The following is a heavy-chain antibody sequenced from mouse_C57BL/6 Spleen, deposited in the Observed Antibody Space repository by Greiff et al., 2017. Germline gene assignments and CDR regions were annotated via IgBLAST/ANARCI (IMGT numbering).Heavy chain of an antibody. CDR3: ARSSLYGWFAY. V-gene: IGHV7-3*01. D-gene: IGHD1-1*01. CDR1: GFTFTDYY. CDR2: IRNKANGYTT. J-gene: IGHJ3*01. Sequence: EVKVVESGGGLVQPGGSLSLSCAASGFTFTDYYMSWVRQPPGKALEWLGFIRNKANGYTTEYSASVKGRFTISRDNSQSILYLQMNALRAEDSATYYCARSSLYGWFAYWGQGTLVTVSA.